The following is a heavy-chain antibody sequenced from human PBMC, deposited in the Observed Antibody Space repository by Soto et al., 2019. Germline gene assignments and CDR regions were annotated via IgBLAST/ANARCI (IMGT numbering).Heavy chain of an antibody. CDR2: ISSDGDFI. CDR1: GFTFSSYN. CDR3: ARGGSFDP. J-gene: IGHJ5*02. V-gene: IGHV3-21*01. Sequence: EVQLVESGGGLGKPGGSLKLSCVASGFTFSSYNMNWVRQAPGTGLDWVSSISSDGDFIYYADSIKGRFTISRDNTKNSLYLQTNSLRAEDTAVYYCARGGSFDPWGQGTLVTVSS.